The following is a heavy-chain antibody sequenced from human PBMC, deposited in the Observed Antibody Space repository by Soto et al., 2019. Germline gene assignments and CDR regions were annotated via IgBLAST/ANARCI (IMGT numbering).Heavy chain of an antibody. Sequence: SETLSLTCTVSGGSISSYYWIWIRQPPGKGLEWIGYIYYSGSTNYNPSLKSRVTISVDTSNNHFSLKLSSVTAADTAVYYCARCPQGSNWYNYYYYPMDVWGQGTTVTVSS. D-gene: IGHD6-13*01. J-gene: IGHJ6*02. V-gene: IGHV4-59*01. CDR2: IYYSGST. CDR3: ARCPQGSNWYNYYYYPMDV. CDR1: GGSISSYY.